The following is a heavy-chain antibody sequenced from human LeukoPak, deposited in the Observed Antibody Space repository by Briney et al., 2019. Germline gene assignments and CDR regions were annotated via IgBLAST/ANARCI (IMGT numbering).Heavy chain of an antibody. V-gene: IGHV4-39*01. D-gene: IGHD4-17*01. CDR2: IYSSGST. J-gene: IGHJ5*02. Sequence: KAGGSLRLSCAASGFTFSSSAMSWVRQAPGKGLEWIGSIYSSGSTYYNPSLKSRVTISVDTSKNQFSLKLSSVTAADTAVYYCARHYGPWGQGTLVTVSS. CDR3: ARHYGP. CDR1: GFTFSSSA.